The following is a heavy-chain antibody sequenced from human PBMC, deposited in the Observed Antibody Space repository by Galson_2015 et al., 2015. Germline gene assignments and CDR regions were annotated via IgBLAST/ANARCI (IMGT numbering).Heavy chain of an antibody. D-gene: IGHD6-13*01. J-gene: IGHJ3*02. CDR3: ARQGRRQLVHGDALDI. CDR1: GDTFTGDV. Sequence: SLRVSCEASGDTFTGDVLHWLRQSRGHGRGGRRGIGAYNSNTNYAQKCQSRVTMTTETSTTTAYMELMSLRFDDTAMYYSARQGRRQLVHGDALDIWGQGTMVTVSS. CDR2: IGAYNSNT. V-gene: IGHV1-18*04.